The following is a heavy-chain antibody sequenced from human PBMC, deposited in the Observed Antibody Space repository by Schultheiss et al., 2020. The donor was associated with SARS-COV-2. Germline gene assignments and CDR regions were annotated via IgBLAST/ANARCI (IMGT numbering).Heavy chain of an antibody. V-gene: IGHV4-61*08. J-gene: IGHJ6*02. D-gene: IGHD3-10*01. CDR3: AREMCSDDYYGSGGCYYYYYGMDV. Sequence: SETLSLTCTVSGGSISSGGYYWSWIRQPPGKGLEWIGYIYYSGSTNYNPSLKSRVTISVDTSKNQFSLKLSSVSAADTAVYYCAREMCSDDYYGSGGCYYYYYGMDVWGQGTTVTVSS. CDR2: IYYSGST. CDR1: GGSISSGGYY.